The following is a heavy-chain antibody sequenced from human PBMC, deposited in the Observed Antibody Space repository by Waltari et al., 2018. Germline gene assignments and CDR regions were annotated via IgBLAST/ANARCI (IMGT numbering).Heavy chain of an antibody. D-gene: IGHD6-19*01. CDR3: ARDESRYNSGPTGIIDY. CDR2: ISSSGSII. J-gene: IGHJ4*02. CDR1: GFTFSTYE. V-gene: IGHV3-48*03. Sequence: EVQLVESGGGLVQPGGSLRLSCAASGFTFSTYEMNWVRQAPGKGLEWVSYISSSGSIIYYADSVKGRITISRDNAKNSLYLQMNSLRAEDTAVYYCARDESRYNSGPTGIIDYWGQGTLVTVSS.